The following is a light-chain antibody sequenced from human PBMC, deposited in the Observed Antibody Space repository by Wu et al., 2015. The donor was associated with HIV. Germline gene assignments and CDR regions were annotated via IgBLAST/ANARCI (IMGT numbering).Light chain of an antibody. Sequence: ILMTQSPATLSVSPGQRVTLSCRASQSVRANVAWYQHKRGQSPRLVISGASSRATGIPARFSGSGSGTDFTLTISRLEPEDFAVYYCQQYGSSPPWTFGQGTKVEVK. CDR1: QSVRAN. CDR2: GAS. CDR3: QQYGSSPPWT. J-gene: IGKJ1*01. V-gene: IGKV3-15*01.